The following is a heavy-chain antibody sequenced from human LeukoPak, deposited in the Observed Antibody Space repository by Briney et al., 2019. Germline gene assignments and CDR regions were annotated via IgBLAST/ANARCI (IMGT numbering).Heavy chain of an antibody. V-gene: IGHV1-69*05. CDR1: RGTFSSYA. CDR3: ARGPLVGATTPGSV. Sequence: SVKVSCKASRGTFSSYAISWVRQAPGQGLEWMGRIIPNFGTANYAQKFQGRVTITTDESTSTAYMELSSLRSEDTAVYYCARGPLVGATTPGSVWGQGTLVTVSS. CDR2: IIPNFGTA. D-gene: IGHD1-26*01. J-gene: IGHJ4*02.